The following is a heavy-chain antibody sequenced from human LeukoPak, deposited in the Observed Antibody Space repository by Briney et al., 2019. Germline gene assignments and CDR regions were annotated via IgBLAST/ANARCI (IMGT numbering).Heavy chain of an antibody. Sequence: SETLSLTCAVSGGSINSHYWGWIRQPPGKGLQWIGDIYYTGKNNYNPSLKSRVTISLDTSKDHLSLNLTSVVAADTAVYYCARNVLLWFGTTHNWFDPWGQGTLVTVSS. J-gene: IGHJ5*02. CDR3: ARNVLLWFGTTHNWFDP. D-gene: IGHD3-10*01. V-gene: IGHV4-59*08. CDR2: IYYTGKN. CDR1: GGSINSHY.